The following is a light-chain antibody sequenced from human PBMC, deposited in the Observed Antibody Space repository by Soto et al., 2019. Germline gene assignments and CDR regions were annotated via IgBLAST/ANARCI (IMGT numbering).Light chain of an antibody. CDR2: EVS. J-gene: IGLJ1*01. CDR3: CSYAGSSTPLI. Sequence: QSALTQPASVSGSPGQSITISCTGTSSDVGSYNLVSWYQQHPGKAPKLMICEVSKRPSGVSNRFSGSKSGNTASLTISGLQAEDEADYYCCSYAGSSTPLIFGTGTKLTVL. CDR1: SSDVGSYNL. V-gene: IGLV2-23*02.